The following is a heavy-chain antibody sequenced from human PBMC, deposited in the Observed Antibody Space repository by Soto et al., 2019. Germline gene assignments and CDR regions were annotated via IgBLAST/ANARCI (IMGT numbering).Heavy chain of an antibody. J-gene: IGHJ6*02. CDR1: GGTFSSYA. Sequence: ASVKVSCKASGGTFSSYAISWVRQAPGQGLEWMGGIIPIFGTANYAQKFQGRVTITADESTSTAYMELSSLRSEDTAVYYCARAIGTSRNDITKGGYYYYYGMDVWRQGPTVTVS. CDR2: IIPIFGTA. CDR3: ARAIGTSRNDITKGGYYYYYGMDV. D-gene: IGHD1-1*01. V-gene: IGHV1-69*13.